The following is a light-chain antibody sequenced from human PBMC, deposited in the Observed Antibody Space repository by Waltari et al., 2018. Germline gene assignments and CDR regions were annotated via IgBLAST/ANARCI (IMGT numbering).Light chain of an antibody. J-gene: IGKJ4*01. Sequence: EIVLTQSPGTLSLSPVDSATLSCRASQSVSSNFLAWYQQKPGQAPRLLIYGASSRATGIPDKFSGSGSGTDFTLTINRLEPEDFAVYYCQQYGRSPLTFGGGTKVEIK. V-gene: IGKV3-20*01. CDR2: GAS. CDR1: QSVSSNF. CDR3: QQYGRSPLT.